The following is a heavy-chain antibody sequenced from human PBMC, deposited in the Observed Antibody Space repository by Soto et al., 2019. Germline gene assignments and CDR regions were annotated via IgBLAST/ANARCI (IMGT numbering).Heavy chain of an antibody. J-gene: IGHJ4*02. CDR1: GFTFSNYV. CDR3: AKASYGSGSYRVAY. Sequence: EVQLLESGGGLVQPGGSLRISCAASGFTFSNYVMTWVRQAPGRGLEWVSGISASGGSTYYADSVKGRFTISRDNSNGILFLQMKGLGAEDTALYYCAKASYGSGSYRVAYWGQGTLVTVSS. CDR2: ISASGGST. V-gene: IGHV3-23*01. D-gene: IGHD3-10*01.